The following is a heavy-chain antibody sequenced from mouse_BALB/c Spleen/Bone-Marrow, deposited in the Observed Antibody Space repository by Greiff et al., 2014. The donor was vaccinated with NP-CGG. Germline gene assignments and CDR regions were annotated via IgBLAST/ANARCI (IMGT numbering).Heavy chain of an antibody. V-gene: IGHV1-37*01. CDR2: SNPYNGDT. J-gene: IGHJ2*01. CDR1: GYSFTGYC. CDR3: VSVGKKYGSYLDY. Sequence: VQLQQSGPELVKPGASVKISCKASGYSFTGYCMNWVKQSHGQSLEWIGRSNPYNGDTIYNQKFKGKATLTADKSSSTAHMEFLIRTCEDSAVYDCVSVGKKYGSYLDYWGPGTTLTVSS. D-gene: IGHD2-10*02.